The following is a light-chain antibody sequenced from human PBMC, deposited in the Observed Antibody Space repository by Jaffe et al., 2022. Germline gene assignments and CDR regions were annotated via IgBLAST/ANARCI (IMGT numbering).Light chain of an antibody. V-gene: IGKV1-27*01. CDR3: QNYNSAPFT. CDR2: TAS. Sequence: DIQMTQSPSSLSAFVGDRVTITCRASQGITNDLAWYQQKPGKVPRLLIYTASTLQSGVPSRFSGSGSGTDFTLTISSLQPEDVATYYCQNYNSAPFTFGGGTKVEIK. J-gene: IGKJ4*01. CDR1: QGITND.